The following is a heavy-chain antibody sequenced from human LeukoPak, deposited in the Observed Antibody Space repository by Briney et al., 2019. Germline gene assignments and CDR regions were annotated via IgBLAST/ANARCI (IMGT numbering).Heavy chain of an antibody. J-gene: IGHJ6*02. Sequence: SETLSLTCTVSGGSISSYYWSWIRQPPGKGLEWIGYIYYSGSTNYNPSLKSRVTISVDTSKNQFSLKLSSVTAADTAVYYCARGWSGSLPFYYYYYGMDVWGQGTTVTVSS. D-gene: IGHD3-10*01. CDR2: IYYSGST. CDR3: ARGWSGSLPFYYYYYGMDV. CDR1: GGSISSYY. V-gene: IGHV4-59*08.